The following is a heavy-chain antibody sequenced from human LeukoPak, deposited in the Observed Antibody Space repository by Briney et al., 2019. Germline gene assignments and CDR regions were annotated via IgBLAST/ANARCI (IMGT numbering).Heavy chain of an antibody. CDR1: GFSLGSYA. J-gene: IGHJ3*02. CDR2: ISGSGGST. V-gene: IGHV3-23*01. Sequence: GGPLRLAFGASGFSLGSYAMSGVGQAPGKGLEWVSAISGSGGSTYYADSVKGRFTISRDNSKNTLYLQMNSLRAEDTAVYYCARSYYANAFDIWGQGTMVTVSS. CDR3: ARSYYANAFDI. D-gene: IGHD3-3*01.